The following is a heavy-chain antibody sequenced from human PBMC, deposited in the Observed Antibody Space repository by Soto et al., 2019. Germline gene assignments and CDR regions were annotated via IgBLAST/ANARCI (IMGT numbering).Heavy chain of an antibody. D-gene: IGHD3-22*01. CDR3: ARHPGSGFYYELYYFDY. V-gene: IGHV4-39*01. J-gene: IGHJ4*02. Sequence: PSETLSLTCAVYVGSFSGYYWGWIRQPPERGLEWIGSIYFRGSTYYNPSLKSRVTISVDTSKNQFSLKLSSVTAADTAVYYCARHPGSGFYYELYYFDYWGQGTPVTVSS. CDR1: VGSFSGYY. CDR2: IYFRGST.